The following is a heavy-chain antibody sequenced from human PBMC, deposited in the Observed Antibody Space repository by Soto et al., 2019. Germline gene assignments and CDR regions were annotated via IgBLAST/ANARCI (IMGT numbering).Heavy chain of an antibody. CDR1: GFTFSNAW. CDR2: IKSKTDGGTT. J-gene: IGHJ4*02. D-gene: IGHD5-12*01. V-gene: IGHV3-15*01. CDR3: TTTALDLVATIPSFDY. Sequence: EVQLVESGGGLVKPGGSLRLSCAASGFTFSNAWMSWVRQAPGKGLEWVGRIKSKTDGGTTDYAAPVKGRFTISRDDSTNTLYLQMNSLKTEDTAVYYCTTTALDLVATIPSFDYWGQGTLVTVSS.